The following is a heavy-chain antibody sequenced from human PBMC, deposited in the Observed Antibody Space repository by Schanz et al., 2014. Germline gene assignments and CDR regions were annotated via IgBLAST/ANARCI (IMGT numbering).Heavy chain of an antibody. CDR2: IKQEGDEK. CDR3: ARDHQWLARYYMDV. J-gene: IGHJ6*03. CDR1: GFTFSASA. Sequence: PGGSLRLSCAASGFTFSASAMHWVRQAPGKGLEWVASIKQEGDEKNYVDSVRGRFTISRDNAKNSLYLQMNSLRAEDTAVYYCARDHQWLARYYMDVWGKGTTVTVSS. V-gene: IGHV3-7*01. D-gene: IGHD6-19*01.